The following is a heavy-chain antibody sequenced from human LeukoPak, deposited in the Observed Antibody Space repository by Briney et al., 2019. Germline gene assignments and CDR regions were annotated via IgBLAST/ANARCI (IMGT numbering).Heavy chain of an antibody. CDR1: GFTFSSYA. V-gene: IGHV3-23*01. J-gene: IGHJ4*02. D-gene: IGHD5-18*01. CDR2: INGSGGST. CDR3: AKRIQSAMATGY. Sequence: GGSLRLSCAASGFTFSSYAMSWVRQAPGKGLEWVSDINGSGGSTYYADSVRGRFTISRDNSKNTLYLQMNSLRAEDTAVYYCAKRIQSAMATGYWGQGTLVTVSS.